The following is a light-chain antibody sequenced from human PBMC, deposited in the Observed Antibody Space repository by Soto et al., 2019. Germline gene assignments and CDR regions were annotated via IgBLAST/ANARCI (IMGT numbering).Light chain of an antibody. CDR1: SSNIGSNC. Sequence: QSVLTQPPSASGTPGQRVTISCSGSSSNIGSNCVYWYQQLPGTAPKLLIYRNNQRPSGVPDRFSGSKSGTSASLAISGLRSEDEADYYCAAWDDSLSGWVFGGGTKVTVL. CDR2: RNN. J-gene: IGLJ3*02. V-gene: IGLV1-47*01. CDR3: AAWDDSLSGWV.